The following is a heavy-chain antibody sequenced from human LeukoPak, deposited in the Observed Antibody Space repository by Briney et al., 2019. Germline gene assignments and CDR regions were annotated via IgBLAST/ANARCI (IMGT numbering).Heavy chain of an antibody. Sequence: PSETLSLTCSVSGGSISSSSYYWGWIRQPPGKGLEWIGSIYYSGSTYYNPSLKSRVTISVDTSKNQFSLKLSSVTAADTAVYYCARINNPGLGYDSSGLYYWGQGTLATVSS. CDR1: GGSISSSSYY. D-gene: IGHD3-22*01. J-gene: IGHJ4*02. V-gene: IGHV4-39*01. CDR2: IYYSGST. CDR3: ARINNPGLGYDSSGLYY.